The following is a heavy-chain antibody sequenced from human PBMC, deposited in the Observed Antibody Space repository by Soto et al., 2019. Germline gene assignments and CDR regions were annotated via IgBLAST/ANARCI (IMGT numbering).Heavy chain of an antibody. CDR1: GFSVSNTY. V-gene: IGHV3-53*01. J-gene: IGHJ3*02. Sequence: SGGSLRLSCAVSGFSVSNTYMSWVRQAPGKGLEWISVIYRGRATYYADSVKGRFTISRDDSRNTVYLQMNSLTTEDTAVYFCARDPSHSARADSFENWGQGKMVTVSS. CDR3: ARDPSHSARADSFEN. CDR2: IYRGRAT. D-gene: IGHD2-2*01.